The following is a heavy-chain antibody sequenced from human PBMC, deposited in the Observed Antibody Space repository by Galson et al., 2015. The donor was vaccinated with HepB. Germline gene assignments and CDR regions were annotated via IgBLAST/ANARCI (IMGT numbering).Heavy chain of an antibody. CDR3: ARDRGWDISRNYLVTRLFDN. V-gene: IGHV3-30*09. CDR2: ISYDGKRK. CDR1: GFTFTRIG. J-gene: IGHJ4*02. D-gene: IGHD2-15*01. Sequence: SLRLSCAASGFTFTRIGMHWFRQPPGTGLEWVAVISYDGKRKDYEDYEKGRIAISRDNSRNIVYLQMDNLRIEDTAVYYCARDRGWDISRNYLVTRLFDNWGQGTLVTVSS.